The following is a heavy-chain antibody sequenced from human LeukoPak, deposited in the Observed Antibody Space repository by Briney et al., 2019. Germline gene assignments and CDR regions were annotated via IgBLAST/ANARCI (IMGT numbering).Heavy chain of an antibody. V-gene: IGHV3-30*03. CDR3: ARGLAYNYDSSAYFLDY. Sequence: GGSLRLSCAASGFRFNTYWMSWVRQAPGKGLEWVAVISNDGSNKYYADSVKGRFTISRDNSKNTLYLQMNSLRAEDTAVYYCARGLAYNYDSSAYFLDYWGQGTLVTVSS. J-gene: IGHJ4*02. CDR2: ISNDGSNK. D-gene: IGHD3-22*01. CDR1: GFRFNTYW.